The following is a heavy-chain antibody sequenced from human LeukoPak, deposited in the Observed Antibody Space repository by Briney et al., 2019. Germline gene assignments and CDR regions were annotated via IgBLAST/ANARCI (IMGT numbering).Heavy chain of an antibody. CDR3: ARQTSGYSYGLEYWYFDL. V-gene: IGHV4-31*03. CDR2: IYYSGST. J-gene: IGHJ2*01. D-gene: IGHD5-18*01. Sequence: SETLSLTCTVSGGSISSGGYYWSWIRQHPGKGLEWIGYIYYSGSTYYNPSLKSRVTISVDTSKNQFSLKLSSVTAADTAVYYCARQTSGYSYGLEYWYFDLWGRGTLVTVSS. CDR1: GGSISSGGYY.